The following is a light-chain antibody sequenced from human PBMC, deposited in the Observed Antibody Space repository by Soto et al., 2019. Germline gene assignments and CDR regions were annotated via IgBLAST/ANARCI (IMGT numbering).Light chain of an antibody. CDR3: QQYGSSPVT. Sequence: EIVLTQSPGTLSLSRGERATLSCRASQSVSSGYLAWYQQKPGQAPRLLIYGASSRATGIPDRFSGSGSGTDFTLTISRLEPEDFAVYYCQQYGSSPVTFGQGTKVEIK. V-gene: IGKV3-20*01. CDR1: QSVSSGY. J-gene: IGKJ1*01. CDR2: GAS.